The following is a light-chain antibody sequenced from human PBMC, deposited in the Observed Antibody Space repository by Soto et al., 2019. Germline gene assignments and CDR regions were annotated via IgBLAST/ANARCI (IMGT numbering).Light chain of an antibody. J-gene: IGLJ1*01. CDR1: TSDVGGYNY. CDR2: EVS. CDR3: SSYTSSSTLDV. Sequence: QSALTQPASVSGSPGQSITISCTGTTSDVGGYNYVSWYQHHPGKAPKLMIYEVSNRPSGISNRFSGSKSGNTASLTISGLQAEDEAHYYCSSYTSSSTLDVFGTGTKSPS. V-gene: IGLV2-14*01.